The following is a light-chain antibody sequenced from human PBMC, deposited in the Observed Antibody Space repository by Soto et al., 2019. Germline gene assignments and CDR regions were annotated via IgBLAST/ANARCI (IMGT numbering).Light chain of an antibody. V-gene: IGKV3-15*01. Sequence: EIVLTQSPATLSLSPGARAPLSCGARQSVSSSYLAWYQQKPGLAPRLLIYGASTRATGIPARFSGSGSGTEFTLTISSLQSEDFAVYYCQQYNDWPSHITFGPGTKVDIK. CDR2: GAS. CDR3: QQYNDWPSHIT. J-gene: IGKJ3*01. CDR1: QSVSSSY.